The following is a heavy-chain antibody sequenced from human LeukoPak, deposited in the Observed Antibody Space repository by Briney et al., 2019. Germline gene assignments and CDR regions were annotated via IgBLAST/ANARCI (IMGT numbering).Heavy chain of an antibody. CDR3: ARGDRGRRLDWFDP. Sequence: PSETLSLTCAVYGGSFSGYYWSWIRQPPGKGLEWIGEINHSGSTNYNPSLKSRVTISVDTSKNQFSLKLSSVTAADTAVYYCARGDRGRRLDWFDPWGQGTLVTVSS. CDR1: GGSFSGYY. D-gene: IGHD3-10*01. V-gene: IGHV4-34*01. CDR2: INHSGST. J-gene: IGHJ5*02.